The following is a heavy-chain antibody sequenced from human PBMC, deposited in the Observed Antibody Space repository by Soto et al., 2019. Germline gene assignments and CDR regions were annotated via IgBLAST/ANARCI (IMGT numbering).Heavy chain of an antibody. Sequence: QVQLVESGGGVVQPGRSLRLSCAASGFTFSSYAMHWVRQAPGKGLEWVAVISYDGSNKYYADSVKGRFTISRDNSKNTLYLQMNSLRAEDTAVYYCARDNYDFWSGPPYYDGMDVWGQGTTVTVSS. CDR2: ISYDGSNK. J-gene: IGHJ6*02. CDR1: GFTFSSYA. D-gene: IGHD3-3*01. V-gene: IGHV3-30-3*01. CDR3: ARDNYDFWSGPPYYDGMDV.